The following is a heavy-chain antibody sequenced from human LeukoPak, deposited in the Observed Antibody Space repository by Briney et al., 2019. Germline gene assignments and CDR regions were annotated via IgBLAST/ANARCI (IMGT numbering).Heavy chain of an antibody. CDR2: IRYDGSNK. V-gene: IGHV3-30*02. D-gene: IGHD6-13*01. CDR1: GFTFSSYG. CDR3: ALGIAAAGSRDY. J-gene: IGHJ4*02. Sequence: GGSLRLSCAASGFTFSSYGMHWVRQAPGKGLEWVAFIRYDGSNKYYADSVEGRFTISRDNSKNTLYLQMNSLRAEDTAVYYCALGIAAAGSRDYWGQGTLVTVSS.